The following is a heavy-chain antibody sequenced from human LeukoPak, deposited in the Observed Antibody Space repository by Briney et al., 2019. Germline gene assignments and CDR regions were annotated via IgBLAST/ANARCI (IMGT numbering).Heavy chain of an antibody. CDR1: GFTFSSYA. CDR3: AKDGSSSSTYYFYFDY. D-gene: IGHD3-22*01. J-gene: IGHJ4*02. Sequence: GGSLRLSCAASGFTFSSYAMSWVRQAPGKGLEWVSAISGRGDSTYYADSVKGRFTISRDYSKNTLYLQMNSLRAEDTAVYYCAKDGSSSSTYYFYFDYWGQGTLVTVSS. V-gene: IGHV3-23*01. CDR2: ISGRGDST.